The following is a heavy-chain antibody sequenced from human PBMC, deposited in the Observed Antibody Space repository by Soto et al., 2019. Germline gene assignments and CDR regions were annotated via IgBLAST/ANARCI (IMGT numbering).Heavy chain of an antibody. Sequence: QVQLVESGGGVVQPGRSLRLSCAASGFTFSSYGMHWVRQAPGKGLEWVAVIWYDGSNKYYADSVKGRFTISRDNSKNTLYLQMNSLRAEDTAVYYCARVLWAPEVWNYYGMDVWGQGTTVTVSS. D-gene: IGHD2-21*01. CDR1: GFTFSSYG. CDR3: ARVLWAPEVWNYYGMDV. J-gene: IGHJ6*02. CDR2: IWYDGSNK. V-gene: IGHV3-33*01.